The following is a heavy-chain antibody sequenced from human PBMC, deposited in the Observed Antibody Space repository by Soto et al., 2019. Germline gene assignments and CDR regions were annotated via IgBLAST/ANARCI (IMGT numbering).Heavy chain of an antibody. Sequence: ASETLSLTCAVSGGSISSDGYSWSWIRQPPGKGLEWIGYIYHSGSTYYNPSLKSRVTISVDRSKNQFSLKLSSVTAADTAVYYCARGIVGATYFDYWGQGTLVTVSS. D-gene: IGHD1-26*01. CDR1: GGSISSDGYS. V-gene: IGHV4-30-2*01. CDR3: ARGIVGATYFDY. CDR2: IYHSGST. J-gene: IGHJ4*02.